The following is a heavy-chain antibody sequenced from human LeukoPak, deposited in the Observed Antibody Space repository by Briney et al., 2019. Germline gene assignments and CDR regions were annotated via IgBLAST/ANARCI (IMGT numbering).Heavy chain of an antibody. Sequence: PSETLSLTCTVSGYSISSGYYWGWIRQPPGKGLEWIGSIYHSGSTYYNPSLKSRVTISVDTSKNQFSLKLSSVTAADTAVYYCASIGYCSGGSCFDAFDIWGQGTMVTVSS. V-gene: IGHV4-38-2*02. CDR1: GYSISSGYY. J-gene: IGHJ3*02. CDR3: ASIGYCSGGSCFDAFDI. D-gene: IGHD2-15*01. CDR2: IYHSGST.